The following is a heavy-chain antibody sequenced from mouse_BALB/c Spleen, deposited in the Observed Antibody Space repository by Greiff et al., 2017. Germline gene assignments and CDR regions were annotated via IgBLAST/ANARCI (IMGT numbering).Heavy chain of an antibody. V-gene: IGHV5-6*01. Sequence: DVQLVESGGDLVKPGGSLKLSCAASGFTFSSYGMSWVRQTPDKRLEWVATISSGGSYTYYPDSVKGRFTISRDNAKNTLYLQMSSLKSEDTAMYYCARLGYGNSYAMDYWGQGTSVTVSS. CDR3: ARLGYGNSYAMDY. CDR2: ISSGGSYT. D-gene: IGHD2-1*01. CDR1: GFTFSSYG. J-gene: IGHJ4*01.